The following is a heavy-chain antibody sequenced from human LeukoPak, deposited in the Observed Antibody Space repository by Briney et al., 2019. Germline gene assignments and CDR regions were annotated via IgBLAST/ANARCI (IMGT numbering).Heavy chain of an antibody. CDR3: ARHVWDIVVVQSGAFDI. Sequence: GESLKISCKGSGYSFTSYWIGWVRQMPGKGLERMGIIYPGDSDTRYSPSFQGQVTISAHKSISTAYLQWSSLKASDTAMYYCARHVWDIVVVQSGAFDIWGQGTMVTVSS. J-gene: IGHJ3*02. V-gene: IGHV5-51*01. D-gene: IGHD2-2*01. CDR1: GYSFTSYW. CDR2: IYPGDSDT.